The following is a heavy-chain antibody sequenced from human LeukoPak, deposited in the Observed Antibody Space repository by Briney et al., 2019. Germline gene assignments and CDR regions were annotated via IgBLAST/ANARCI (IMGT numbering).Heavy chain of an antibody. J-gene: IGHJ2*01. D-gene: IGHD6-19*01. CDR2: ISDSGGNS. CDR1: GFSFSSYA. V-gene: IGHV3-23*01. CDR3: AKVSTIIEAGLRYFDL. Sequence: GGSLRLSCAASGFSFSSYAMIWVRQAPGKGPEWVSSISDSGGNSFYIDSVKGRFTISRDNSKNTLYLQVNSLRAEDTALYYCAKVSTIIEAGLRYFDLWGRGTLVTVSS.